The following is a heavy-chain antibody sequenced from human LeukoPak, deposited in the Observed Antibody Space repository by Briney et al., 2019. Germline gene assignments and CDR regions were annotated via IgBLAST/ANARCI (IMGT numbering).Heavy chain of an antibody. CDR1: GGSISSYY. Sequence: PSETLSLTCTVSGGSISSYYWSWIRQPAGKGLEWIGRIYTSGSTNYNPSLKSRVTMSVDTSKNQFSLKLCSVTAADTAVYYCARESTYYYGSGRHEFDYWGQGTLVTVSS. CDR3: ARESTYYYGSGRHEFDY. CDR2: IYTSGST. J-gene: IGHJ4*02. V-gene: IGHV4-4*07. D-gene: IGHD3-10*01.